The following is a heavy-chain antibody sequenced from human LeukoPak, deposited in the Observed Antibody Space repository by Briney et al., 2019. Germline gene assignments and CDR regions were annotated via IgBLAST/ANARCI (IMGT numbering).Heavy chain of an antibody. J-gene: IGHJ4*02. CDR2: VIPIFGTA. Sequence: ASVKVSCKASGGTFSRYAISWVRQAPGQGLEWMGRVIPIFGTANYAQKFQGRVTITTDESTSTAYMELSSLRSEDTAVYYCARNLHYYDSSGYLDYWGQGTLVTVSS. CDR3: ARNLHYYDSSGYLDY. V-gene: IGHV1-69*05. CDR1: GGTFSRYA. D-gene: IGHD3-22*01.